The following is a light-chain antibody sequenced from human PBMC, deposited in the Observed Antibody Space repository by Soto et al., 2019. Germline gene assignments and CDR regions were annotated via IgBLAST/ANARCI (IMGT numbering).Light chain of an antibody. CDR3: AAWDDSLSGVV. CDR1: SSNIGSNY. Sequence: QSALTQPPSASGTPGQRVTIFCSGSSSNIGSNYVYWYQQFPGAAPKVLIYRNNQRPSGVPERVSGSKSGTSASLAISGLRSEDEADYYCAAWDDSLSGVVFGGGTKVTVL. J-gene: IGLJ2*01. V-gene: IGLV1-47*01. CDR2: RNN.